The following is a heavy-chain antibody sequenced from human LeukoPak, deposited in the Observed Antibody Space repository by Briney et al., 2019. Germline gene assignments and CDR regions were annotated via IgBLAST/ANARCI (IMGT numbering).Heavy chain of an antibody. V-gene: IGHV1-2*02. D-gene: IGHD3-3*01. J-gene: IGHJ4*02. CDR1: GYTFTGYY. CDR2: INPNSGDT. CDR3: AASYDFWGGYLNHDY. Sequence: ASVKVSCKASGYTFTGYYMHWVRQAPGQGLEWMGWINPNSGDTNYAQKLQGRVTMTRDTSISTAYMELSRLKSDDTAVSYCAASYDFWGGYLNHDYWGQGTLVTVSS.